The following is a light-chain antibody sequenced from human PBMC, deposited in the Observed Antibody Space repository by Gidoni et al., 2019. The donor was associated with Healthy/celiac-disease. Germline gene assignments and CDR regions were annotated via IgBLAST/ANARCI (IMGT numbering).Light chain of an antibody. CDR2: GAS. J-gene: IGKJ1*01. Sequence: DIVWTKSPGTRSFSPGERATLSCRASQSVISSYLAWYQQKPGQAPSLLIYGASSRATRIPDRFSGSVSVTDFTLTISGLDPEDFAVYYCQQYGSAPSTFGQGTKVEIK. CDR1: QSVISSY. CDR3: QQYGSAPST. V-gene: IGKV3-20*01.